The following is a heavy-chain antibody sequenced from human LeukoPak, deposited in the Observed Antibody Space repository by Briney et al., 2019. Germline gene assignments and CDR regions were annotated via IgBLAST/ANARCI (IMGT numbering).Heavy chain of an antibody. Sequence: GGSLRLSCAASGFTFSSYWMTWIRQAPGKGLDGLANIKQDGSEKYYVDSVKGRFTISRDNAKNSLYLQMNSLRAEDTAVYYCARDTGGGYSCYDCWGQGTLVTVSS. J-gene: IGHJ4*02. V-gene: IGHV3-7*01. CDR1: GFTFSSYW. D-gene: IGHD5-18*01. CDR3: ARDTGGGYSCYDC. CDR2: IKQDGSEK.